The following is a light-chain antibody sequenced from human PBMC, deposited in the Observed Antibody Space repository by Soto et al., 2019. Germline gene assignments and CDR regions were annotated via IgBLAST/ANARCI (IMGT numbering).Light chain of an antibody. CDR2: SSN. CDR3: ATWDDSLNGVV. J-gene: IGLJ2*01. Sequence: QSVLTQPPSVSGTPGQRVIISCSGSSSKIGSNAVNWYQQLPGTAPKLLMASSNQRPSGVPDRFSGPKSGTSASLAISGLQSEDEADYYCATWDDSLNGVVFGGGTKLTVL. V-gene: IGLV1-44*01. CDR1: SSKIGSNA.